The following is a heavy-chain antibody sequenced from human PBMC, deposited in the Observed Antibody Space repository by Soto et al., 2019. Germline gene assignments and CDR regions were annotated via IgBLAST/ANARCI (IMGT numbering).Heavy chain of an antibody. J-gene: IGHJ5*02. CDR2: INSSGST. V-gene: IGHV4-39*01. CDR1: GGSFVSSAYY. Sequence: SETLSLTCTVSGGSFVSSAYYLCWIRRAPGKGLELIGSINSSGSTFSNPSLKSRVTLSVDTSKNQFSLKLTSVTAADTALYYCSRRAPEGFDPWGQGTLVTVSS. CDR3: SRRAPEGFDP.